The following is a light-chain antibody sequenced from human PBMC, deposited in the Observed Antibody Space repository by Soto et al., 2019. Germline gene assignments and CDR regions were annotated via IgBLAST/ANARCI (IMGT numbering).Light chain of an antibody. CDR2: DAS. J-gene: IGKJ1*01. CDR3: QQYNSWRS. V-gene: IGKV3D-15*01. CDR1: QSIRTN. Sequence: EVVMTQSPATLSVSPGERATLSCRASQSIRTNLAWYQQKPGQAPRLLIYDASTRATGIPARFSGSGSGTEFTLTISSLQTEDFAVYYCQQYNSWRSFAQGTKVDI.